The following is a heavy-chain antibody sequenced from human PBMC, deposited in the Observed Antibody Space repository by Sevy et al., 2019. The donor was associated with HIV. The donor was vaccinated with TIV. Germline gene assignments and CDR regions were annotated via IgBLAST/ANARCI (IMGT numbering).Heavy chain of an antibody. D-gene: IGHD2-2*01. CDR3: AKTINSGGGVVPAANYYYYGLDV. J-gene: IGHJ6*02. V-gene: IGHV3-23*01. Sequence: GESLKISCAASGFTFSDYAVNWVRQAPGKGLEWVSAINGKGRSTHYTDSVEGRFTISRDNAKSTLYLEMNSLRVEDTAVYYCAKTINSGGGVVPAANYYYYGLDVWGQGTTVTVSS. CDR1: GFTFSDYA. CDR2: INGKGRST.